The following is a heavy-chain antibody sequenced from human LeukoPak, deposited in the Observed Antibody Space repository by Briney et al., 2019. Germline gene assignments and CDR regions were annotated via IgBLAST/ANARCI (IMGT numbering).Heavy chain of an antibody. CDR1: GYFISSGYY. J-gene: IGHJ3*02. V-gene: IGHV4-38-2*02. CDR3: ARSDGYGLVGI. Sequence: SETLSLTCTVSGYFISSGYYWGWIRQPPGKGLEWIGEIYHSGSTNYNPSLKSRVTISVDKSKNQFSLKLSSVTAADTAVYYCARSDGYGLVGIWGQGTMVTVSS. CDR2: IYHSGST. D-gene: IGHD3-10*01.